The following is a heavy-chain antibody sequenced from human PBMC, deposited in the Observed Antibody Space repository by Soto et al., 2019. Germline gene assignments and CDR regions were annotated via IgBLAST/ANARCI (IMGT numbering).Heavy chain of an antibody. CDR3: ARCPAHTIFGVVISYYFDY. CDR1: GYTFTSYY. D-gene: IGHD3-3*01. Sequence: RASVKVSCKASGYTFTSYYMHWVRQAPGQGLEWMGIINPSGGSTSYAQKFQGRVTMTRDTSTSTVYMELSSLRSEDTAVYYCARCPAHTIFGVVISYYFDYWGQGTLVTVS. CDR2: INPSGGST. J-gene: IGHJ4*02. V-gene: IGHV1-46*01.